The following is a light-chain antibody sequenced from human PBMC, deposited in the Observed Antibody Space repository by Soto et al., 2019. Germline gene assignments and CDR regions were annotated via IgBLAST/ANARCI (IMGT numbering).Light chain of an antibody. J-gene: IGLJ3*02. V-gene: IGLV1-44*01. CDR3: AAWDVSLNGRV. Sequence: QSVLTQPPSASGTPGQRVTISCSGSISNIGSKSVNWYQQLPGTAPKLLIFGNDQRPSGVPDRFSASKSGTSASLAISGLQSEDDADYYCAAWDVSLNGRVFGGGTKLTVL. CDR1: ISNIGSKS. CDR2: GND.